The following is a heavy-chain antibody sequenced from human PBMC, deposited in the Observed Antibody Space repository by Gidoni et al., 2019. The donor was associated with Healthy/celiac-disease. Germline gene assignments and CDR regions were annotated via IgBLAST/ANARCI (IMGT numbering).Heavy chain of an antibody. CDR1: GGSFSGYY. CDR2: INHSGST. D-gene: IGHD6-6*01. CDR3: AIAARSYFDY. Sequence: QVQLQQWGAGLLKPSETQSLTCAVYGGSFSGYYWSWIRQPPGKGLEWIGEINHSGSTNYNPSLTSRVTISVDTSKNQFSLKLSSVTAADTAVYYCAIAARSYFDYWGQGTLVTVSS. J-gene: IGHJ4*02. V-gene: IGHV4-34*01.